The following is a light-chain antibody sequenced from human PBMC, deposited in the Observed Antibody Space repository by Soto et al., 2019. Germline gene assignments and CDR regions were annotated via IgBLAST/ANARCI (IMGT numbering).Light chain of an antibody. CDR1: SSNIGAGYD. Sequence: QSVLTQPPSVSGAPGQRVTISCTGSSSNIGAGYDVHWYQQLPGTAPKLLIYGNSNRPSGVPDRFSGSKSGTSASLAITGLQAEDEADYHCQSYDSSLSGSRVVFGGGTQLTVL. J-gene: IGLJ2*01. CDR3: QSYDSSLSGSRVV. CDR2: GNS. V-gene: IGLV1-40*01.